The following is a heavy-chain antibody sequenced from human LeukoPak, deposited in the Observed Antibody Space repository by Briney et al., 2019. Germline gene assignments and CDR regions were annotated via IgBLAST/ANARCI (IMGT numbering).Heavy chain of an antibody. CDR2: IYYSGST. D-gene: IGHD6-19*01. Sequence: SETLSLTCTVSGGSISSGGYYWSWIRQHPGKGLEWIGYIYYSGSTYYNPSLKSRVTISVDTSKNQFSLKLSSVTAADTAVYYCAGSIAVAGFDYWGQGTLVTVSS. J-gene: IGHJ4*02. V-gene: IGHV4-31*03. CDR1: GGSISSGGYY. CDR3: AGSIAVAGFDY.